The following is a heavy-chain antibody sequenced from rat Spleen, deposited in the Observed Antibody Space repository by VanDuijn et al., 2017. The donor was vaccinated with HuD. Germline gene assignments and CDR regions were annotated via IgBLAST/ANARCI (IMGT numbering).Heavy chain of an antibody. CDR2: ISTSGGDT. D-gene: IGHD1-9*01. J-gene: IGHJ2*01. V-gene: IGHV5-31*01. Sequence: EVQLVESGGGLVQPGRSLKLSCVASGFTFNNYWMTWIRQAPGKGLEWVASISTSGGDTYYRDSVKGRFTVSRDNAKSTLYLQMDSLRSEDTATYYCTRCPYYGYNPFDYWGQGVMVTVSS. CDR3: TRCPYYGYNPFDY. CDR1: GFTFNNYW.